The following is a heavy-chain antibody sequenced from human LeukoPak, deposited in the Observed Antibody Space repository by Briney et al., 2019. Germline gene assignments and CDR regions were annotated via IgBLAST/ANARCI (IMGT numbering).Heavy chain of an antibody. CDR3: ASSVGSTDY. V-gene: IGHV4-34*01. J-gene: IGHJ4*02. Sequence: SETLSLTCALYGESLSKYYWTWIRQSPGKGLEWIGEINHRGSTNLNPSLKSRVTLSVDTSKHQFSLKLTSVTAADAAVYYCASSVGSTDYWGQGTLVTVSS. D-gene: IGHD1-26*01. CDR1: GESLSKYY. CDR2: INHRGST.